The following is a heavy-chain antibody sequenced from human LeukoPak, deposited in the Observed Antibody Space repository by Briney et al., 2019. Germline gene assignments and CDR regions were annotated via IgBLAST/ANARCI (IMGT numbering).Heavy chain of an antibody. CDR1: GDSINSLDL. J-gene: IGHJ4*02. V-gene: IGHV4-4*02. D-gene: IGHD3-22*01. Sequence: PSGTLSLTCTVSGDSINSLDLWSWVRQPPGKGLEWIGEMYLSGTTHSNPSVKSRVTISIDKSKNQFFLNLSSVTAADTAVYYCARDSPLYDSSGYLDYWGQGTLVTVSS. CDR2: MYLSGTT. CDR3: ARDSPLYDSSGYLDY.